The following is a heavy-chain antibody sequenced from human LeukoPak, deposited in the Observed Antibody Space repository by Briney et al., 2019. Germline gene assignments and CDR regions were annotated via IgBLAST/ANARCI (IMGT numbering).Heavy chain of an antibody. D-gene: IGHD6-19*01. J-gene: IGHJ4*02. Sequence: ASVKVSCKASGYTFNTYYIHWVRQAPGQGLEWMGWINPDSGGTNYAQKFQGRVTMTRDTSIRTAYMELSRLRSDDTAVYYCARVLFYSSGNKSNRVDYWGQGTLVTVSS. CDR2: INPDSGGT. V-gene: IGHV1-2*02. CDR3: ARVLFYSSGNKSNRVDY. CDR1: GYTFNTYY.